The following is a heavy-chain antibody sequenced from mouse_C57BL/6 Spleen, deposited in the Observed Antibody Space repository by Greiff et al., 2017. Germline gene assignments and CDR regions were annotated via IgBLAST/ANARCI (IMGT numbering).Heavy chain of an antibody. CDR3: ARRPGTIWYFDV. J-gene: IGHJ1*03. CDR1: GFTFSDYG. V-gene: IGHV5-17*01. Sequence: EVMLVESGGGLVKPGGSLKLSCAASGFTFSDYGMHWVRQAPEKGLEWVAYISSGSSTIYYADTVKGRFTISRDNAKNTLFLQMTSLRSEDTAMYYCARRPGTIWYFDVWGTGTTVTVSS. D-gene: IGHD4-1*01. CDR2: ISSGSSTI.